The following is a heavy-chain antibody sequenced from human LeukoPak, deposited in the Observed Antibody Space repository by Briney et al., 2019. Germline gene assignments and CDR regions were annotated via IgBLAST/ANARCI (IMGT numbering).Heavy chain of an antibody. CDR2: INHSGGT. D-gene: IGHD3-3*01. V-gene: IGHV4-34*01. J-gene: IGHJ4*02. CDR3: ARGRRSGYYKFDY. CDR1: GGSFSGYY. Sequence: SETLSLTCAVYGGSFSGYYWSWIRQPPGKGLEWIGEINHSGGTNHNPSLKSRVTISVDTSKNQFSLKLSSVTAADTAVYYCARGRRSGYYKFDYWGQGTLVTVSS.